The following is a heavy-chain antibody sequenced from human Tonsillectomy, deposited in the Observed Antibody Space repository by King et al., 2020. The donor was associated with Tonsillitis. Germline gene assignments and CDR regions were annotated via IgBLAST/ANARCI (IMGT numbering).Heavy chain of an antibody. V-gene: IGHV3-15*01. D-gene: IGHD6-13*01. Sequence: VQLVESGGDLVKPGGSLRLSCAASGFTFSNAWMTWVRQAPGKGLEWVGHIKSKTDGGTTDYAAPVKGRFTISRDDSKNTLYLQMNSLKTEDTAVYYCTTPPGYWDRPPFDYWGQGTLVTVSS. CDR1: GFTFSNAW. CDR3: TTPPGYWDRPPFDY. CDR2: IKSKTDGGTT. J-gene: IGHJ4*02.